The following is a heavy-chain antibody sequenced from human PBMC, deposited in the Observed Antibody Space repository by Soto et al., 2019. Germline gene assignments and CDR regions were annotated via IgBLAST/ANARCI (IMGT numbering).Heavy chain of an antibody. Sequence: ASVKVSCKTSGYSFTNYAMNWLRQAPGQRLEWMGWINPGNGNTKYSQKFEGRVSITRDTSATTVHMELSGLRSEDTALYYCAKEGGPWGQGTQVTVSS. V-gene: IGHV1-3*01. CDR1: GYSFTNYA. D-gene: IGHD3-16*01. J-gene: IGHJ5*02. CDR3: AKEGGP. CDR2: INPGNGNT.